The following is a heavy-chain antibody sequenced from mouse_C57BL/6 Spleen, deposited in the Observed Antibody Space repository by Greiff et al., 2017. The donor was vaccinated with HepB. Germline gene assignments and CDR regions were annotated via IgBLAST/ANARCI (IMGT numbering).Heavy chain of an antibody. CDR1: GYTFTSYW. J-gene: IGHJ1*03. V-gene: IGHV1-69*01. Sequence: QVQLQQPGAELVMPGASVKLSCKASGYTFTSYWMHWVKQRPGQGLEWIGEIDPSDSYTNYNQKFKGKSTVTVDKSSSTAYMQLSSLTSEDSAVYYCARRGYYGSSYDWYFDVWGTGTTVTVSS. CDR3: ARRGYYGSSYDWYFDV. D-gene: IGHD1-1*01. CDR2: IDPSDSYT.